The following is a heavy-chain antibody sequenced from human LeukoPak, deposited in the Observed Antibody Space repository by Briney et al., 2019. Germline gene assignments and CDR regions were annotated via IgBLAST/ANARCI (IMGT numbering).Heavy chain of an antibody. J-gene: IGHJ5*02. CDR1: GGSISSYY. CDR2: IYYSGST. D-gene: IGHD3-3*01. CDR3: ARHRGGFLEWTRNNWFDP. V-gene: IGHV4-59*08. Sequence: RASETLSLTCTVSGGSISSYYWSWIRQPPGKGLEWIGYIYYSGSTNYNPSLKSRVTISVDTSKNQFSLKLSSVTAADTAVYYCARHRGGFLEWTRNNWFDPWGQGTLVTVSS.